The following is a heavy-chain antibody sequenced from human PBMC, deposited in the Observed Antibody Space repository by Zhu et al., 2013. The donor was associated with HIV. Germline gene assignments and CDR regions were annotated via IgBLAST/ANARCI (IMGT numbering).Heavy chain of an antibody. CDR3: AREGGLGGSVRDPTDLAVIDV. Sequence: QVQLVQSGAEVKKPGSSVKVSCKASGGTFSSYTISWVRQAPGQGLEWMGRIIPILGIANYAQKFQGRVTITADKSTSTAYMELSSLRSEDTAVYYCAREGGLGGSVRDPTDLAVIDVWGQGT. D-gene: IGHD3-16*01. CDR2: IIPILGIA. CDR1: GGTFSSYT. V-gene: IGHV1-69*08. J-gene: IGHJ6*02.